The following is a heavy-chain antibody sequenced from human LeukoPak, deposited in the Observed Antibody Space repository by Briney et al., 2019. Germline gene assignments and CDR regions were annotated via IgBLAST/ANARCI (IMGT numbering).Heavy chain of an antibody. J-gene: IGHJ4*02. V-gene: IGHV3-74*01. Sequence: GSLRLSCAASGFTFSSYWMHWVRQAPGKGLVWVSRINSDGSSTSYADSVKGRFTISRDNAKNTLYMQMNSLRAEDTAEYYCARTSPGYCSGGSCYGGYWGQGTLVTVSS. D-gene: IGHD2-15*01. CDR1: GFTFSSYW. CDR2: INSDGSST. CDR3: ARTSPGYCSGGSCYGGY.